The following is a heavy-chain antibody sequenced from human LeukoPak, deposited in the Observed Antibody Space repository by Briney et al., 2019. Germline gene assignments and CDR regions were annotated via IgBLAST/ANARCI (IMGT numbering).Heavy chain of an antibody. J-gene: IGHJ6*02. D-gene: IGHD3-3*01. CDR3: AREGLWGVVLYYYYGMDV. CDR2: ISYDGSNK. V-gene: IGHV3-30-3*01. CDR1: GFAFSSYA. Sequence: RSLPLSSAASGFAFSSYAMPWVGSATGKGMEWVAVISYDGSNKYYADSVKGRFTISRDNSKNTLYLQMNSLRAEDTAVYYCAREGLWGVVLYYYYGMDVWGQGTTVTVSS.